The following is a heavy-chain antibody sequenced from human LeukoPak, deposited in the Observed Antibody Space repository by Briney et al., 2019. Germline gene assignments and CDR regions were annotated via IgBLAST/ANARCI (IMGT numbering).Heavy chain of an antibody. Sequence: PGRSLRLSCAASGFTFSSYGMHWVRQAPGKGLEWVAVISCDGSNKYYADSVKGRFTISRDNSKNTLYLQMNSLRAEDTAVYYCAKGSYGDPLDDWFDPWGQGTLVTVSS. CDR3: AKGSYGDPLDDWFDP. V-gene: IGHV3-30*18. CDR2: ISCDGSNK. CDR1: GFTFSSYG. J-gene: IGHJ5*02. D-gene: IGHD4-17*01.